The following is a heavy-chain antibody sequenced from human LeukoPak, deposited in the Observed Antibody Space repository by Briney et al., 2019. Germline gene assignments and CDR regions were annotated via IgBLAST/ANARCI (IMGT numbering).Heavy chain of an antibody. J-gene: IGHJ4*02. CDR3: ARDPIVTTIQRFDY. Sequence: GGSLRLSCTAAGFTFSSYSMSWVRQAPGKGLEWVSYISSSTTTTYYADSVKGRFTISRDNAESSLFLQMNSLRAEDTAVYYCARDPIVTTIQRFDYWGRGTLVTVSS. V-gene: IGHV3-48*01. CDR2: ISSSTTTT. CDR1: GFTFSSYS. D-gene: IGHD5-12*01.